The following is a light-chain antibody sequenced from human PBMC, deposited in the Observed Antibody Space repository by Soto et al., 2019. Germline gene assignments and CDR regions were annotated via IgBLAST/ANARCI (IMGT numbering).Light chain of an antibody. V-gene: IGKV3-20*01. CDR3: QQYPGYT. Sequence: EIVLTQSPGTLSLSPGERGTISCRASQSVSSSYLAWYQRKPGQAPRLLIYGASSRATGIPDRFSGSGSGTDFTLTISRLEPEDFAVYYCQQYPGYTFGQGTKLEIK. J-gene: IGKJ2*01. CDR1: QSVSSSY. CDR2: GAS.